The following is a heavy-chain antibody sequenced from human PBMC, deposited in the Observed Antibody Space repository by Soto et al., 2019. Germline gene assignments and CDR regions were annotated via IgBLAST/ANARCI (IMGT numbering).Heavy chain of an antibody. CDR1: GFTFSSYG. Sequence: GGSLRLSCAASGFTFSSYGMHWVRQAPGKGLEWVAVISYDGSNKYYADSVKGRFTISRDNAKNSLYLQMNSLRDEDTAVYYCARLGYSGYDPDYWGQGTLVTVSS. D-gene: IGHD5-12*01. V-gene: IGHV3-30*03. CDR3: ARLGYSGYDPDY. J-gene: IGHJ4*02. CDR2: ISYDGSNK.